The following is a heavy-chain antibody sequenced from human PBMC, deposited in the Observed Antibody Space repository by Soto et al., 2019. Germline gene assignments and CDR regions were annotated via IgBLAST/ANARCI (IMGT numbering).Heavy chain of an antibody. V-gene: IGHV4-31*03. Sequence: QVHLQESGPGLVKPSQTLSLTCTVSGGPITIYWSWIRQLPGKGLEWIGYIYDSGSTYYKPSLKSRVSISLDTSKNQFSLKLSAVTAADTAVYYCARVNLHYVTGRDVWGQGATVTVSS. J-gene: IGHJ6*01. D-gene: IGHD4-17*01. CDR3: ARVNLHYVTGRDV. CDR2: IYDSGST. CDR1: GGPITIY.